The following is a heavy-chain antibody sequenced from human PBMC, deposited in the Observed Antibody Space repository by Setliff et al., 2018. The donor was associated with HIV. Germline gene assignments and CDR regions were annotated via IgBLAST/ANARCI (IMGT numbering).Heavy chain of an antibody. CDR3: ARESIAAAYAFDM. J-gene: IGHJ3*02. D-gene: IGHD6-13*01. Sequence: LSLTCTVSGGSINTGSYYWGWIRQPAGKGLEWIGHIYFSGSTNYNPSLKSRVTMLIDTSKNQFSLRLSSVTAADTAVYYCARESIAAAYAFDMWGQGTMVTVSS. V-gene: IGHV4-61*09. CDR1: GGSINTGSYY. CDR2: IYFSGST.